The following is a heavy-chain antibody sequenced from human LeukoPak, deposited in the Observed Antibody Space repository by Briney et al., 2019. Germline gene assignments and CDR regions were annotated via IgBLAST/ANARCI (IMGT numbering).Heavy chain of an antibody. CDR3: TRVGTTLDY. J-gene: IGHJ4*02. D-gene: IGHD1-7*01. CDR2: ITSNDI. CDR1: GFTFSSYS. V-gene: IGHV3-21*01. Sequence: GGSLRLSCAASGFTFSSYSMIWVRQAPGKGLEWVSSITSNDIYYADSVRGRFTISRDNAKNTLYLQMHSLRAEDTAVYYCTRVGTTLDYWGQGTLVTVSS.